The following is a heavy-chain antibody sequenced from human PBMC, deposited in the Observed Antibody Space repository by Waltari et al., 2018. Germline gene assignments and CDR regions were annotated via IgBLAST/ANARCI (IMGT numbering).Heavy chain of an antibody. CDR2: INHSGST. J-gene: IGHJ5*02. CDR3: ARGEFDWLSS. D-gene: IGHD3-9*01. CDR1: GGSFSGYY. Sequence: QVQLQQWGAGLLKPSETLSLTCAVYGGSFSGYYWSWIRQPPGKGLEWIGEINHSGSTNYNPSLKSRVTRSVDTSKNQFSLKLSSVTAADTAVYYCARGEFDWLSSWGQGTLVTVSS. V-gene: IGHV4-34*01.